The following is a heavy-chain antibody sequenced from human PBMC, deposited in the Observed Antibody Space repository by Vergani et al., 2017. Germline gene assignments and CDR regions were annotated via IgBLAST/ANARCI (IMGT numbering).Heavy chain of an antibody. J-gene: IGHJ4*02. D-gene: IGHD2-2*02. CDR1: GFALNRLA. CDR3: VRDRGLCAGGSCYTEAWDY. Sequence: QVQLVESGGGVVQPGTSLRLSCVVSGFALNRLAMYWVRQAPGKGLEWWVVISFDGTNAYYPDLVKGRFTISRDIAKNTLYLQVRSLRLEDTGVYHCVRDRGLCAGGSCYTEAWDYWGQGTPVIVSS. V-gene: IGHV3-30-3*01. CDR2: ISFDGTNA.